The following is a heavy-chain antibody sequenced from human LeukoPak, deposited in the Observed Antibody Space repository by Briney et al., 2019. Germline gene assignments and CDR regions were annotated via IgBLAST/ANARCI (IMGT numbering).Heavy chain of an antibody. J-gene: IGHJ4*02. CDR3: TTDRDYDSSGYYYLYYFDY. CDR1: GFTFNTAW. CDR2: IKSKSDGGTA. D-gene: IGHD3-22*01. V-gene: IGHV3-15*01. Sequence: PGGSLRLSXAASGFTFNTAWLSWFRQAPGKGLERVGRIKSKSDGGTAEYTAPVKGRFTISRDDSKNTLYLQMNSLKTEDTAVYYCTTDRDYDSSGYYYLYYFDYWGQGTLVTVFS.